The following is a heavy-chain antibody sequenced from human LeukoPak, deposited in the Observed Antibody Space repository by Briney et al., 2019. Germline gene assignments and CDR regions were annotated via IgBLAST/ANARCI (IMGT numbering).Heavy chain of an antibody. V-gene: IGHV3-23*01. D-gene: IGHD3-10*01. Sequence: GGSLRLSCAASGFTFSSYAMSWVRQAPGKGLEWVSAIIGSGGSTYYADSVKGRFTISRDNSKNTLYLQMNSLRAEDTAVYYCATTYGSGIIPWGQGTLVTASS. CDR3: ATTYGSGIIP. CDR1: GFTFSSYA. J-gene: IGHJ5*02. CDR2: IIGSGGST.